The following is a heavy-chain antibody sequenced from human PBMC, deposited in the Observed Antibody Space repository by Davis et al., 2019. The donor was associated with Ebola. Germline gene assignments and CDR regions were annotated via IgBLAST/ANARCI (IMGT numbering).Heavy chain of an antibody. CDR1: GGSISSYY. CDR2: INHSGST. D-gene: IGHD3-16*01. Sequence: SETLSLTCTVSGGSISSYYWSWIRQPPGKGLEWIGEINHSGSTNYNPSLKSRVTISVDTSKNQFSLKLSSVTAADTAVYYCAREYLGPMDVWGQGTTVTVSS. V-gene: IGHV4-34*01. CDR3: AREYLGPMDV. J-gene: IGHJ6*02.